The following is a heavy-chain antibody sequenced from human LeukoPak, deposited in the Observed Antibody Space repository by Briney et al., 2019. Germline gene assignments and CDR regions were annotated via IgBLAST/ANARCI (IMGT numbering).Heavy chain of an antibody. J-gene: IGHJ4*02. D-gene: IGHD3-10*01. V-gene: IGHV1-24*01. CDR1: GYTLTELS. CDR2: FDPGDGET. Sequence: ASVKVSCKVSGYTLTELSMHWVRQAPGKGLEWMGGFDPGDGETIYAQKFQGRVTMTEDTSTDTAYMELSSLRSEDTAVYYCATSFRAGAPFDYWGQGTLVTVSS. CDR3: ATSFRAGAPFDY.